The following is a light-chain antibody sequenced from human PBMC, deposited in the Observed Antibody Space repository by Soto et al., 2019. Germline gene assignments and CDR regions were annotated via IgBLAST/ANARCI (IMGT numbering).Light chain of an antibody. CDR1: SSDVGGYNY. Sequence: VLAQPASVSGSPGQSITISCTGTSSDVGGYNYVSWYQHHPGKAPKLIIFEVSNRPSGVSNRFSGSKSGNTASLTISGLQAEDEADYYCSSYKSSRTHYVFGTGTKVTVL. CDR3: SSYKSSRTHYV. CDR2: EVS. J-gene: IGLJ1*01. V-gene: IGLV2-14*01.